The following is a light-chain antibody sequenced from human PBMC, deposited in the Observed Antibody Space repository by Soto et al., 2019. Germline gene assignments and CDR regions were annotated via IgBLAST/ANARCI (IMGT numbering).Light chain of an antibody. J-gene: IGKJ1*01. Sequence: EKVMTQSPATLSMSPGERATLSCRASQSVNSYLAWYQQKPGQAPRLLIYGASTRATGIPARFSGSGSGTEFTLTISSLQSEDLAVDYCQQYTNWPSWTFGQVTKVEIK. CDR3: QQYTNWPSWT. CDR1: QSVNSY. CDR2: GAS. V-gene: IGKV3-15*01.